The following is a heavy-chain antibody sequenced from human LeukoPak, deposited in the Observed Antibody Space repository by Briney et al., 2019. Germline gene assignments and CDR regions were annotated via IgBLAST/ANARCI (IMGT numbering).Heavy chain of an antibody. CDR2: IGTAGDT. J-gene: IGHJ6*04. Sequence: PGGPLRLSCAACGFTFSSYDMHWVRQATGKGLEWVSAIGTAGDTYYPGSVKGQFTISRENAKNSLYLQMNSLRAGDTAVYYCAKDPKYARPSSPDVWGKGTTVTISS. CDR3: AKDPKYARPSSPDV. CDR1: GFTFSSYD. D-gene: IGHD2-2*01. V-gene: IGHV3-13*03.